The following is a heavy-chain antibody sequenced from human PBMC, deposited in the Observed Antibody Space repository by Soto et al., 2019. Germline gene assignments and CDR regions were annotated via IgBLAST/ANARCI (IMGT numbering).Heavy chain of an antibody. D-gene: IGHD4-4*01. V-gene: IGHV1-46*01. CDR2: INTRGGDT. Sequence: QVQLVQSGAEVKRPGASVKVTCKASGYTFISYYVHWVRLAPGQGLEWMGLINTRGGDTMYAQKFQGRVTVARDTSTNTVYMEMSSLRSEDTAVYFCARGYPSSNRLGWFDPWGQGTLVTVSS. CDR1: GYTFISYY. J-gene: IGHJ5*02. CDR3: ARGYPSSNRLGWFDP.